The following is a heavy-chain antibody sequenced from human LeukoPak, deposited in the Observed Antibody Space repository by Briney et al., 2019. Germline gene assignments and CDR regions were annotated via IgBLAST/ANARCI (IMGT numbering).Heavy chain of an antibody. D-gene: IGHD4-17*01. CDR1: GGSFSGYY. Sequence: SETLSLTCAVYGGSFSGYYWSWIRQPPGKGLEWIGEINHSGSTNYNPSLKSRVTISVDTSKNQFSLKLSSVTAADTAVYYCARQTRRGDYGDPTMYNWFDPWGQGTLATVSS. CDR2: INHSGST. V-gene: IGHV4-34*01. J-gene: IGHJ5*02. CDR3: ARQTRRGDYGDPTMYNWFDP.